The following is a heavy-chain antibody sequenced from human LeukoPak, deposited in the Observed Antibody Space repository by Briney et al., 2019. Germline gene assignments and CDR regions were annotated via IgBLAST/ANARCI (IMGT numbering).Heavy chain of an antibody. CDR2: MNHDGSEK. CDR3: AREASYDSMGGGAFDI. J-gene: IGHJ3*02. Sequence: GGSLRLSCAASGFTFSSYWMNWVRQAPGKGLEWVANMNHDGSEKYQIDSVKGRFTISRDNAKNSLYLQMNSLRAEDTAVYYCAREASYDSMGGGAFDIWGQGTMVTVSS. CDR1: GFTFSSYW. D-gene: IGHD5-12*01. V-gene: IGHV3-7*01.